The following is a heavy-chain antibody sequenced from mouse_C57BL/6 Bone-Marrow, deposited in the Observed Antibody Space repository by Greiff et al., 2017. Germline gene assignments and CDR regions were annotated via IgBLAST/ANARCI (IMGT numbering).Heavy chain of an antibody. D-gene: IGHD1-1*01. CDR3: TDYYGSSFLFAY. Sequence: VQLKESGAELVRPGASVTLSCKASGYTFTDYEMHWVKQTPVHGLEWIGAIDPETGGTAYNQKFKGKAILTADKSSSTAYMELRSLTSEDSAVYYCTDYYGSSFLFAYWGQGTLVTVSA. V-gene: IGHV1-15*01. J-gene: IGHJ3*01. CDR1: GYTFTDYE. CDR2: IDPETGGT.